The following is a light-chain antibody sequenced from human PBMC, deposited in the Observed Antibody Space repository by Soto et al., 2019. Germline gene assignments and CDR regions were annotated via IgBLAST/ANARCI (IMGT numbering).Light chain of an antibody. CDR1: QSVSAY. CDR3: QQYNNWPTWT. CDR2: GAS. V-gene: IGKV3-15*01. J-gene: IGKJ1*01. Sequence: IVLTQSPGTLSVSPGERATLSCRASQSVSAYLAWYQQKPGQAPRLLIYGASTRATGIPARFSGSGSETEFTLTISSLQAEDSAVYFGQQYNNWPTWTFGQGTKVDIK.